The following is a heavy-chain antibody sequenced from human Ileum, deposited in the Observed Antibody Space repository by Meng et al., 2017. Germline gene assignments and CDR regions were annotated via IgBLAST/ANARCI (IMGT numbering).Heavy chain of an antibody. J-gene: IGHJ4*02. D-gene: IGHD4-17*01. V-gene: IGHV3-30*03. CDR3: ARDSYGCDY. Sequence: GESLKISCAASGFTFSNYNMHWVRQVPGKGLEWVALISYDGDNIYYADSVKGRLTISRDNSESTLFLQMNSLTTEDTALYYCARDSYGCDYWGQGTLVTVYS. CDR2: ISYDGDNI. CDR1: GFTFSNYN.